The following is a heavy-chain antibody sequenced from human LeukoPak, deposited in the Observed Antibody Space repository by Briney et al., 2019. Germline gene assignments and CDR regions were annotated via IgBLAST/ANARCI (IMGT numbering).Heavy chain of an antibody. CDR3: ARARRLRYSSSWGPFDY. J-gene: IGHJ4*02. Sequence: SETLSLTCTVSGYSISSGYYWGWIRQPPGKGLEWIGSIYHSGSTYYNPSLKSRVTISVDTSENQFSLKLSSVTAADTAVYYCARARRLRYSSSWGPFDYWGQGTLVTVSS. CDR1: GYSISSGYY. V-gene: IGHV4-38-2*02. D-gene: IGHD6-13*01. CDR2: IYHSGST.